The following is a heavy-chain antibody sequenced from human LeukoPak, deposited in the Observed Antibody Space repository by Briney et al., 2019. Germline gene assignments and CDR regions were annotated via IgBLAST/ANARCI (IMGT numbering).Heavy chain of an antibody. Sequence: GGSLRLSCAASGFTFNNYAMSWVRRAPAKGLEWVSTISGSGGSTYYADSVKGRFTISRDNSRTTLYRQMNSLRAEDTAVYYCAKDRAAPATPYNWFDPWGQGTLVTVSS. D-gene: IGHD6-13*01. CDR2: ISGSGGST. J-gene: IGHJ5*02. CDR1: GFTFNNYA. CDR3: AKDRAAPATPYNWFDP. V-gene: IGHV3-23*01.